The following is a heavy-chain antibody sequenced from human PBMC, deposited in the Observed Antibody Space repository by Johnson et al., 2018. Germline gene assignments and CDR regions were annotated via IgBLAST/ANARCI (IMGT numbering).Heavy chain of an antibody. J-gene: IGHJ1*01. CDR2: ISYDGSNK. D-gene: IGHD6-13*01. CDR3: AKDPGSSSWYWAEYFQH. V-gene: IGHV3-30*18. Sequence: QVQLVQSGGGVVQPGRSLRLSCTASGFTFSSYGMHWVRQAPGKGLEWVAVISYDGSNKYYADSVKGRFPISRDNSKNTLYLQMNSLRAEDTAVYYCAKDPGSSSWYWAEYFQHWGQGTLVTVSS. CDR1: GFTFSSYG.